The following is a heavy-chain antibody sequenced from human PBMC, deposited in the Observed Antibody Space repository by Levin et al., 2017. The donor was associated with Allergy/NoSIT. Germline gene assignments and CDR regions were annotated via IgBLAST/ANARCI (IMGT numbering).Heavy chain of an antibody. CDR1: GFTFSSYA. D-gene: IGHD2-2*01. CDR2: ISGSGGST. J-gene: IGHJ4*02. CDR3: AKERECSSTSCYTFDY. Sequence: PGGSLRLSCAASGFTFSSYAMSWVRQAPGKGLEWVSAISGSGGSTYYADSVKGRFTISRDNSKNTLYLQMNSLRAEDTAVYYCAKERECSSTSCYTFDYWGQGTLVTVSS. V-gene: IGHV3-23*01.